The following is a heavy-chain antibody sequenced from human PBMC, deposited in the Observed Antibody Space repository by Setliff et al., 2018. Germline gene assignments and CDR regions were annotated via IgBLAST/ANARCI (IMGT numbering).Heavy chain of an antibody. D-gene: IGHD6-19*01. V-gene: IGHV1-8*01. CDR1: GYPFISYD. CDR3: ARVGDTGWYGGAVDH. CDR2: MNPNSGKT. Sequence: GASVKVSCKASGYPFISYDINWVRQAPGQGLEWMGWMNPNSGKTEYAQKFQGRVSMTRISSITTAYMELRNLRSDDTALYYCARVGDTGWYGGAVDHWGQGTLVTVSS. J-gene: IGHJ4*02.